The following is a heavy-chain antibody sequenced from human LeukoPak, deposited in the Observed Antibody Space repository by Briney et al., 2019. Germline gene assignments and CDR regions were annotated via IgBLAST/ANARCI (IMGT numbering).Heavy chain of an antibody. D-gene: IGHD2-2*01. Sequence: SETLSLTCSVSGGSISSSNYYWGWIRQPPGKGLEWIGYIYYSGSTYYNPSLKSRVTISVDRSKTQFSLKLSSVTAADTAVYYCARERSTYAGAPENWFDPWGQEILVTVSS. J-gene: IGHJ5*02. V-gene: IGHV4-39*07. CDR2: IYYSGST. CDR3: ARERSTYAGAPENWFDP. CDR1: GGSISSSNYY.